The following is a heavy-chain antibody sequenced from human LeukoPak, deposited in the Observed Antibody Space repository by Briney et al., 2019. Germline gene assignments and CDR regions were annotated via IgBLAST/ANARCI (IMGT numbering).Heavy chain of an antibody. D-gene: IGHD3-22*01. J-gene: IGHJ4*02. CDR3: TTDRPHGITMIVALVDY. Sequence: GGSLRLSCAASGFTFSNAWMSWVRQAPGKGLEWVGRIKSKTDGGTTDYAAPVKGRFTISRDDSKNTLYLQMDSLKTEDTAVYYCTTDRPHGITMIVALVDYWGQGTLVTVSS. CDR1: GFTFSNAW. CDR2: IKSKTDGGTT. V-gene: IGHV3-15*01.